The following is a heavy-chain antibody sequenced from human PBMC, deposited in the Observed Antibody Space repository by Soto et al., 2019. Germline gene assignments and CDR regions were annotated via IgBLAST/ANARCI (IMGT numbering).Heavy chain of an antibody. D-gene: IGHD3-3*01. CDR3: ARGHLWLED. Sequence: QVRLQGSGPGLVRTSETLSLTCAVSGVSTSGFYWSWIRQPPGKGLEYVGYIYDSGSTYYNPSLKSRVTVSLDSSNNQFSLKLTSVTAADTAIYYCARGHLWLEDWGQGTLVTVSS. CDR2: IYDSGST. CDR1: GVSTSGFY. J-gene: IGHJ4*02. V-gene: IGHV4-59*01.